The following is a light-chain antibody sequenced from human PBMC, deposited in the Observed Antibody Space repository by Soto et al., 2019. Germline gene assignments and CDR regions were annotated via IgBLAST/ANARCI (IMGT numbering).Light chain of an antibody. CDR3: QQFSSYPLT. V-gene: IGKV1-13*02. CDR1: QGISSY. J-gene: IGKJ4*01. CDR2: DAS. Sequence: AIQLTQSPSSLSASVGDRVTITCRASQGISSYLGWYQQKPGKAPKLLIYDASSRATGIPDRFSGGGSGTDFTLTISRLEPEDFAVYYCQQFSSYPLTFGGGTKVDIK.